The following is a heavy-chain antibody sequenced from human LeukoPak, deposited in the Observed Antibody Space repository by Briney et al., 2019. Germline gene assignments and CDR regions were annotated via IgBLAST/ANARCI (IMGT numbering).Heavy chain of an antibody. CDR2: INHSGST. CDR1: GGSFSGYY. D-gene: IGHD3-22*01. Sequence: SETLSLTCAVYGGSFSGYYWSWMRRPPGKGLEWIGEINHSGSTNYNPSLKSRVTISVDTSKNQFSLKLSSVTAADTAVYYCARGRGYYYDSSGLAYWGQGTLVTVSS. CDR3: ARGRGYYYDSSGLAY. V-gene: IGHV4-34*01. J-gene: IGHJ4*02.